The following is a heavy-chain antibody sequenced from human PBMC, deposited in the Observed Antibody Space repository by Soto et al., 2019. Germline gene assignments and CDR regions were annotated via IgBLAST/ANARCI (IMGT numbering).Heavy chain of an antibody. J-gene: IGHJ6*02. Sequence: QVQLQESGPGLVKPSQTLSLTCTVSGGSISSGDYYWSWIRQPPGKGLEWIGYIYYRGSTYYNPSLKSRVTISVDTSKNQFSLKLGSVTAADTAVYCCASEGPYGDYRVSGMDVWGQGTTVTVSS. V-gene: IGHV4-30-4*01. CDR1: GGSISSGDYY. D-gene: IGHD4-17*01. CDR2: IYYRGST. CDR3: ASEGPYGDYRVSGMDV.